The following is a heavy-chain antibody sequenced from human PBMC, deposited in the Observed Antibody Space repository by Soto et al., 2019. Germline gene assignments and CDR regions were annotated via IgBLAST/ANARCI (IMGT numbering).Heavy chain of an antibody. Sequence: QVQLQESGPGLVKPSGTLSLTCAVSSGSISSSNWWSWVRQPPGKGLEWIGEIYHSGSTNYNPSLKSRVTISVDKSKNQXXLXXXXXXXXXXXXYYCARHSYYDILTGYYIGWYFDLWGRGTLVTVSS. CDR2: IYHSGST. CDR3: ARHSYYDILTGYYIGWYFDL. CDR1: SGSISSSNW. J-gene: IGHJ2*01. V-gene: IGHV4-4*02. D-gene: IGHD3-9*01.